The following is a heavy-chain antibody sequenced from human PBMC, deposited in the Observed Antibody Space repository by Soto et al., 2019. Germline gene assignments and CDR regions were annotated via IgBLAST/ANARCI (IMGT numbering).Heavy chain of an antibody. D-gene: IGHD3-9*01. CDR3: VHWNTGTYGTIFFDS. Sequence: QNTLKASGPTLLKPTQTLTLTCTFSGFSLSSIAVGVGVGWIRQPPGKALEWLALLYWDDHMRYNPSLKSRLPIPEDTSPSKVVLTMTHMDAVDTARYCCVHWNTGTYGTIFFDSWGQGSLVTVSS. CDR2: LYWDDHM. V-gene: IGHV2-5*02. CDR1: GFSLSSIAVGVG. J-gene: IGHJ4*02.